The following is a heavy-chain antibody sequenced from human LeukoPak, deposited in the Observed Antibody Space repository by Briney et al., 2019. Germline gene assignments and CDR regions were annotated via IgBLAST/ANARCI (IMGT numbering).Heavy chain of an antibody. CDR3: ARDLSSGWYVDY. Sequence: ASVKVSCKASGYTFTDYYMHWVRQAPGQGLEWMGWINPDSGGTNYAQKLQGRVTRTTDTSTSTAYMELRSLRSDDTAVYYCARDLSSGWYVDYWGQGTLVTVSS. CDR2: INPDSGGT. V-gene: IGHV1-2*02. D-gene: IGHD6-19*01. CDR1: GYTFTDYY. J-gene: IGHJ4*02.